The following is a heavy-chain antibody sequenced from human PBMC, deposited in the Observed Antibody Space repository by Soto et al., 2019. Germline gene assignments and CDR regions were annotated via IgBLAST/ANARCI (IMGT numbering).Heavy chain of an antibody. J-gene: IGHJ4*02. Sequence: QVQLVQSGAEVKKPESSVKVSCKAPGGTFSTYAISWVRQAPGQGLEWMGGIIPMFGTANYAQRFQDSVTITADGSTNTVYMELSSLRSEDTAVYFCASGIQLWLRRINNGYSGWGQGTLVTVSS. D-gene: IGHD5-18*01. CDR2: IIPMFGTA. CDR1: GGTFSTYA. CDR3: ASGIQLWLRRINNGYSG. V-gene: IGHV1-69*12.